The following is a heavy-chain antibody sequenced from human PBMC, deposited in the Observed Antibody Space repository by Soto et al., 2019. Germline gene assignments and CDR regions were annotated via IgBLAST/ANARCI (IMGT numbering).Heavy chain of an antibody. D-gene: IGHD1-1*01. CDR1: GFTFSSYA. V-gene: IGHV3-23*01. CDR3: AKAQTGSSWKDPYYYYYGMDV. CDR2: ISGSGGST. J-gene: IGHJ6*02. Sequence: GGSLRLSCAASGFTFSSYAMSWVRQALGKGLEWVSAISGSGGSTYYADSVKGRFTISRDNSKNTLYLQMNSLRAEDTAVYYCAKAQTGSSWKDPYYYYYGMDVWGQGTTVTVSS.